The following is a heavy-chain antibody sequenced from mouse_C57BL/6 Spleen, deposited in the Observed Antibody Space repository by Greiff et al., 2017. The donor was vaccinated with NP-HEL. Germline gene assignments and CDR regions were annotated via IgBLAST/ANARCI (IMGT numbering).Heavy chain of an antibody. CDR1: GYTFTSYW. CDR3: ARSEKLLRYYAMDY. CDR2: IDPSDSYT. Sequence: QVQLQQPGAELVKPGASVKLSCKASGYTFTSYWMQWVKQRPGQGLEWIGEIDPSDSYTNYNQKFKGKATLTVDTSSSTAYMQLSSLTSEDSAVYYCARSEKLLRYYAMDYWGQGTSVTVSS. V-gene: IGHV1-50*01. J-gene: IGHJ4*01. D-gene: IGHD1-1*01.